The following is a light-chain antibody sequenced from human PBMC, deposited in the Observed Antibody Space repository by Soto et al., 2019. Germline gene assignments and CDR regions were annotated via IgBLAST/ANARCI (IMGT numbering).Light chain of an antibody. V-gene: IGKV3-20*01. CDR1: QSVSSSY. J-gene: IGKJ1*01. Sequence: EIVLTQSPGTLSLSPGERATLSCRASQSVSSSYLAWYQQKPGQAPRLLIYGASSRATGIPDRFSGSGSGTDFTLTISRLEPEDFAVYYCQQYGSSPPLTFGQGTKADI. CDR3: QQYGSSPPLT. CDR2: GAS.